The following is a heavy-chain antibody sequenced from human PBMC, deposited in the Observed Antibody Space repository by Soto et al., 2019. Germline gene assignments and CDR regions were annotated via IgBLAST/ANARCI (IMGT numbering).Heavy chain of an antibody. CDR1: GYTFTSYG. CDR3: ARDTAMSKNYYYYGMDV. J-gene: IGHJ6*02. V-gene: IGHV1-18*01. CDR2: ISAYNGNT. D-gene: IGHD5-18*01. Sequence: QVQLVQSGAEVKKPGASVKVSCKASGYTFTSYGISWVRQAPGQGLEWMGWISAYNGNTNYAQKLQGRVTMTTDTPTSTAYMELRSLRSDDTAVYYCARDTAMSKNYYYYGMDVWGQGTTVTVSS.